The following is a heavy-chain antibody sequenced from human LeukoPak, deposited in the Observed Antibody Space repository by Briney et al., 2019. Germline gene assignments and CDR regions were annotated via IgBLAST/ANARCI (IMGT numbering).Heavy chain of an antibody. D-gene: IGHD3-10*01. V-gene: IGHV3-66*02. CDR3: AKVITMVRGVIPRTDAYYYYGMDV. CDR2: LYSGGNT. CDR1: GFTVSSSH. J-gene: IGHJ6*02. Sequence: GGSLRLSCAVSGFTVSSSHMSWVRQAPGKGLEWVSVLYSGGNTFYEDSVKGRFTISRDNSKNTLYLQMDSLRAEDTAVYYCAKVITMVRGVIPRTDAYYYYGMDVWGQGTTVTVSS.